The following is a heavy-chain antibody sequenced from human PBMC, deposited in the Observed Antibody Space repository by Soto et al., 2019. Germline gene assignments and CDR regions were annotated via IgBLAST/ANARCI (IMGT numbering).Heavy chain of an antibody. V-gene: IGHV3-15*01. J-gene: IGHJ4*02. CDR3: ARVSTDSYAGSRIFDF. CDR2: IKNKMEGGTT. Sequence: GGSLRLSCAASGFTLSNAWVSWVRQAPGKGLEWVGRIKNKMEGGTTDYAAPVKGRFTISRDDSKNMLYLQMNSLITDDTAVYYCARVSTDSYAGSRIFDFWGRGTLVTVSS. CDR1: GFTLSNAW. D-gene: IGHD3-10*01.